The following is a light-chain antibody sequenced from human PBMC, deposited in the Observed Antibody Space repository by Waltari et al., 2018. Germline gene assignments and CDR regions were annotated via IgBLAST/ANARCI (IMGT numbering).Light chain of an antibody. CDR1: QCVSSN. CDR2: GAA. CDR3: QQYNNWPDT. V-gene: IGKV3-15*01. Sequence: EIVLTQSPATLSVSTGESATLTDRASQCVSSNLDWYQQKPGQAPRLLIYGAATRATGIPARFRGSESGTEFTLTISSLQSEDFAVYYCQQYNNWPDTFGQGTKLEIK. J-gene: IGKJ2*01.